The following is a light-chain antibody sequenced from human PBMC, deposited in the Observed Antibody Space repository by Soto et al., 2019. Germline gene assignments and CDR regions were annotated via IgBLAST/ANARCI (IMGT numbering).Light chain of an antibody. J-gene: IGLJ2*01. V-gene: IGLV2-23*01. CDR2: EGS. CDR1: SSDVGSYNF. Sequence: QSVLTQPASVSGSPGQSITISCTGTSSDVGSYNFVSWYQQHPGKAPKLMIYEGSKRPSGVSNRFSGSKSGNTASLTISGLQAEDEADYYCCSYAGSSTVVFGGGTKVTV. CDR3: CSYAGSSTVV.